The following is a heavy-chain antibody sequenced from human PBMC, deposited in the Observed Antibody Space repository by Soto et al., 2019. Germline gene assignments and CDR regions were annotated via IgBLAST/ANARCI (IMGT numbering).Heavy chain of an antibody. D-gene: IGHD7-27*01. CDR2: VFHTGNT. CDR3: ARKAWVRFDY. V-gene: IGHV4-4*02. CDR1: GDSISSSVW. J-gene: IGHJ4*02. Sequence: PSETLSLTCAVSGDSISSSVWWTRVRQPPGKGLEWIGEVFHTGNTYYNPSLKSRLTMSVDKSRNEFSLKLTSVTAADTAIYYCARKAWVRFDYWGQGALVTVSS.